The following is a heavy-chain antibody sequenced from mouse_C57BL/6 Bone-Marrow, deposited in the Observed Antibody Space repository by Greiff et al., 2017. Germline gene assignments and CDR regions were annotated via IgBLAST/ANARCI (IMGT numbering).Heavy chain of an antibody. CDR2: IFPGDGDT. CDR3: ARGAY. V-gene: IGHV1-80*01. CDR1: GYAFSSYW. Sequence: QVQLQQSGAGLVKPGPSVKISCKASGYAFSSYWMNWVKQRPGKGLEWMGQIFPGDGDTNYNGKFKGKATLTADKSSSTAYMQLSSLAAEDSAVYFCARGAYWGQGTRVTVSA. J-gene: IGHJ3*01.